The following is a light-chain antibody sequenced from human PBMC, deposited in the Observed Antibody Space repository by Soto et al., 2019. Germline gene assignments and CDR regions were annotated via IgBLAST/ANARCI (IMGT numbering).Light chain of an antibody. V-gene: IGLV2-8*01. CDR1: SSDVCGYNY. Sequence: QSLLTQPPSASGSPVQSVAISCTGTSSDVCGYNYFSWYQQHPGKAPKLMIYEVNKRPSGVPDRFSGSKSGKTASLTVSGLQAEAEADYYCSSYAGXSNVLGTGTKVXV. J-gene: IGLJ1*01. CDR2: EVN. CDR3: SSYAGXSNV.